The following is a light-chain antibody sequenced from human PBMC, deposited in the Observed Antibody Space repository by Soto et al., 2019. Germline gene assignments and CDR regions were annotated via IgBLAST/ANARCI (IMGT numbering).Light chain of an antibody. J-gene: IGLJ3*02. CDR1: SSDVGSYNY. CDR3: FSYTRSSTWV. Sequence: QSALTQPASVSGSPGQSITISCTGTSSDVGSYNYVSWYQQHPGKAPKLMIYDVSNRPSGVSNRFSGSKSGNTASLTISGPQAEDEADYYCFSYTRSSTWVFGGGTKVTVL. V-gene: IGLV2-14*03. CDR2: DVS.